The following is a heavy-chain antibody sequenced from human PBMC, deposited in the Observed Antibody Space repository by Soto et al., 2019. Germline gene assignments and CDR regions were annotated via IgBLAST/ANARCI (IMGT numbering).Heavy chain of an antibody. CDR3: ATGIQHVGRGDY. V-gene: IGHV3-21*01. J-gene: IGHJ4*02. Sequence: GGSLRLSCAASGFTFSSYSMNWVRQAPGKGLEWVSSISSSSSYIYYADSVKGRFTISRDNAKNSLYLQMNSLRAEDTAVYYCATGIQHVGRGDYWGQGTLVTVSS. D-gene: IGHD2-21*01. CDR1: GFTFSSYS. CDR2: ISSSSSYI.